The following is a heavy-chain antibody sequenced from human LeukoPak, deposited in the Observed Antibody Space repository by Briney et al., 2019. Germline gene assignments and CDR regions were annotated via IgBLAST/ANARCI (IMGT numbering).Heavy chain of an antibody. CDR2: IIPILGIA. V-gene: IGHV1-69*04. CDR1: GGTFSSYA. D-gene: IGHD3-3*01. J-gene: IGHJ4*02. CDR3: ARERSAAPSPSSR. Sequence: GASVKVSCKASGGTFSSYAISWVRQAPGQGLEWMGRIIPILGIANYAQKFQGRVTITADKSTSTAYMELSSLRSEDTAVYYCARERSAAPSPSSRWGQGTLVTVSS.